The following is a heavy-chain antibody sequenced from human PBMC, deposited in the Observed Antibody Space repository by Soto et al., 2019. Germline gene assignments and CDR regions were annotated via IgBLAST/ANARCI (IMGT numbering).Heavy chain of an antibody. V-gene: IGHV1-18*01. CDR3: ARCYCSVGSCYTCWHFDL. D-gene: IGHD2-15*01. CDR1: GYTFMNYA. Sequence: QVQLVQSGAEVKEPGASVKLSCQASGYTFMNYAISWVRQAPGQGLEWMGWISPSTGNTDQAQNFQGRLTMTLDTSTNTANMELRTLRSDDSAVYYCARCYCSVGSCYTCWHFDLWGRGTLVTVSS. J-gene: IGHJ2*01. CDR2: ISPSTGNT.